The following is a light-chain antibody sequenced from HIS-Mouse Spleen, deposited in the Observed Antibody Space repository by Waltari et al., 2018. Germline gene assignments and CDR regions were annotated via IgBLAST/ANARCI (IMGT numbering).Light chain of an antibody. CDR3: SSYTSSSTV. Sequence: QSALTQPPSVSGSPGQSVTISCTGTSSDVGSYNRVSWYQQPPGTAPKLMIYEVSNRPYGVPDRFSGSKSGNTASLTISGLQAEDEADYYCSSYTSSSTVFGTGTKVTVL. CDR1: SSDVGSYNR. J-gene: IGLJ1*01. V-gene: IGLV2-18*02. CDR2: EVS.